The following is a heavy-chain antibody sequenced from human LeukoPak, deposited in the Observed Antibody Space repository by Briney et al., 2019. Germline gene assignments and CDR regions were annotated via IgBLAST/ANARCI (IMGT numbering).Heavy chain of an antibody. CDR1: GYTFTGYY. CDR2: INPNSGGT. Sequence: ASVKVSCKASGYTFTGYYMHWVRQAPGQGLEWMGWINPNSGGTNYAQKFQGRVTMTRDTSISTAYMELSRLRSDDTAVYYCARATQGYCSGGSCYEYYFDYWGQGTLVTVSS. CDR3: ARATQGYCSGGSCYEYYFDY. D-gene: IGHD2-15*01. J-gene: IGHJ4*02. V-gene: IGHV1-2*02.